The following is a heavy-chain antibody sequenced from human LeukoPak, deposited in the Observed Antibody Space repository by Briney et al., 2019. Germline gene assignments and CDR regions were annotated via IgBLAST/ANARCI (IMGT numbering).Heavy chain of an antibody. CDR2: ISYDGSNK. Sequence: PGGSLRLSCAASGXTFSSYGMHWVRQAPGKGQEWVAVISYDGSNKYYADSVKGRFTISRDNSKNTLYLQMNSLRAEDTAVYYCAKSGRYCSGGSCYYYGMDVWGQGTTVTVSS. CDR3: AKSGRYCSGGSCYYYGMDV. J-gene: IGHJ6*02. D-gene: IGHD2-15*01. CDR1: GXTFSSYG. V-gene: IGHV3-30*18.